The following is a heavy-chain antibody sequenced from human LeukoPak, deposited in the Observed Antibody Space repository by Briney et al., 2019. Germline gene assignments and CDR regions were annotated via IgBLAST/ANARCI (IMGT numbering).Heavy chain of an antibody. V-gene: IGHV4-59*08. Sequence: SETLSLTCTVSGGSISSYYWSWIRQPPGKGLEWIGYIYYSGSTNYNPSLKSRVTISVDTSKNQFSLKLSSVTAADTAVYYCAGTSCGYYLESPAFDYWGQGTLVTVSS. CDR1: GGSISSYY. D-gene: IGHD3-22*01. CDR3: AGTSCGYYLESPAFDY. CDR2: IYYSGST. J-gene: IGHJ4*02.